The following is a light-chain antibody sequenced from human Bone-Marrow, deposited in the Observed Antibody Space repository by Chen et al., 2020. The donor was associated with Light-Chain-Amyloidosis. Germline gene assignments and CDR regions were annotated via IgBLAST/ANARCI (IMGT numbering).Light chain of an antibody. V-gene: IGLV3-21*02. J-gene: IGLJ3*02. CDR2: DDS. CDR3: QVWDRSSDRPV. CDR1: NIGSTS. Sequence: SYVLTQPSSVSVAPGQTATIACGGNNIGSTSVHWYQQTPGQAPLLVGYDDSDRPSGIPERLSGSNAVNTATLTISRVEAGDEADDYCQVWDRSSDRPVFGGGTKLTVL.